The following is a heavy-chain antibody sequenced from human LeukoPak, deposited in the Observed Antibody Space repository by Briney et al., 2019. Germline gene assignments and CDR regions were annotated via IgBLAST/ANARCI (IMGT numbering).Heavy chain of an antibody. V-gene: IGHV4-34*01. CDR3: ARGEQQLVRSIDY. D-gene: IGHD6-13*01. J-gene: IGHJ4*02. CDR2: INHSGST. Sequence: SETLSLTCAVYGGSFSGYYWSWIRQPPGKGLEWIGEINHSGSTSYNPSLKSRVTISVDTSKNQFSLKLSSVTAADTAVYYCARGEQQLVRSIDYWGQGTLVTVSS. CDR1: GGSFSGYY.